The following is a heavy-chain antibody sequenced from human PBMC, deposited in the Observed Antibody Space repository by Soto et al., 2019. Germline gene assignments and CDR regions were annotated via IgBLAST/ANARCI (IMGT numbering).Heavy chain of an antibody. CDR1: GDSVSSNSAG. CDR3: AKEKGWPPLLSY. J-gene: IGHJ4*02. V-gene: IGHV6-1*01. D-gene: IGHD2-15*01. CDR2: TYYRSKWYY. Sequence: PSQTLSLTCAITGDSVSSNSAGWSWVRQSPSRGLEWLGRTYYRSKWYYEYAVSVRGRITINPDTSKNQYSLQMNSLRAEDTAVYYCAKEKGWPPLLSYWGQGTLVTVSS.